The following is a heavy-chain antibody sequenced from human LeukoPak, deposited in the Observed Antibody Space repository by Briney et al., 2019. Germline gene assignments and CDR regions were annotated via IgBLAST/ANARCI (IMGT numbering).Heavy chain of an antibody. CDR1: GYTFTSNY. V-gene: IGHV1-46*01. D-gene: IGHD3-10*01. J-gene: IGHJ4*02. CDR3: ARAGGAYGSGSCYNWWSPDY. CDR2: ISPSGGST. Sequence: ASVKVSCKAFGYTFTSNYMHWVRQAPGQGPEWMGVISPSGGSTTYAQKFQGRVTLTRDMSTSTDYLELSSLRSEDTAVYYCARAGGAYGSGSCYNWWSPDYWGQGTLVTVSS.